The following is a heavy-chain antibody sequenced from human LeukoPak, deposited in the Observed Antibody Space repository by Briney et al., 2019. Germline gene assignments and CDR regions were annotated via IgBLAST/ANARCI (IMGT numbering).Heavy chain of an antibody. J-gene: IGHJ4*01. D-gene: IGHD6-19*01. Sequence: GASVKVSCKASGYIFTTDYMHWVRQAPGQGLEWMGIINPSGGTTTYAQKFQGRVTMTWDTSTSTVYMELGSLRSEDTAVYYCAREWAVPGRLFDYWGQGTLVTVSS. V-gene: IGHV1-46*01. CDR3: AREWAVPGRLFDY. CDR2: INPSGGTT. CDR1: GYIFTTDY.